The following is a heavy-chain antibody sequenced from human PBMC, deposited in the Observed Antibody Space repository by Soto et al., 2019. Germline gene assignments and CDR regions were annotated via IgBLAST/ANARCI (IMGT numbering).Heavy chain of an antibody. V-gene: IGHV3-23*01. D-gene: IGHD6-6*01. Sequence: EVQLLESGGGLVQPGGSLRLSCAASGFTFSSYAMSWVRQAPGKGLEWVSAISGSGGSTYYADSVKGRFTISRDNSKNSLYLQMNSLRAEDTAVYYCARVLAANYYYYYGMDVWGQGTTVTVSS. J-gene: IGHJ6*02. CDR1: GFTFSSYA. CDR2: ISGSGGST. CDR3: ARVLAANYYYYYGMDV.